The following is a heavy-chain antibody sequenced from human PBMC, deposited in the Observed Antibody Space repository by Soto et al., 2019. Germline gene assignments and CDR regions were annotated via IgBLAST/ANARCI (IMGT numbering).Heavy chain of an antibody. CDR2: ISAYNGNT. V-gene: IGHV1-18*01. Sequence: QVHLVQSGAEVKKPGASVKVSCKGSGYAFTTYGITWVRQAPGQGLEWMGWISAYNGNTNYAQKLQGRVTVTRDTSTSTAYMELRSLRSDDTTVYYCARGRYGDYWGQGALVTVSS. CDR3: ARGRYGDY. CDR1: GYAFTTYG. J-gene: IGHJ4*02. D-gene: IGHD1-1*01.